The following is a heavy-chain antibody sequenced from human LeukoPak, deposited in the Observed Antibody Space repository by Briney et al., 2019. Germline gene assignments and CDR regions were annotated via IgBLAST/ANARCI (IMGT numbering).Heavy chain of an antibody. Sequence: SETLSLTCTVSGVSISSSYSYWGWIRQPPGMGLEWIGSIYYTGNTYYNASLKSQVSISIDTSKNQFSLKLTSVTAADTAVYYCARQAGSGLFILPGGQGTLVTVSS. D-gene: IGHD3/OR15-3a*01. CDR1: GVSISSSYSY. CDR3: ARQAGSGLFILP. CDR2: IYYTGNT. V-gene: IGHV4-39*01. J-gene: IGHJ4*02.